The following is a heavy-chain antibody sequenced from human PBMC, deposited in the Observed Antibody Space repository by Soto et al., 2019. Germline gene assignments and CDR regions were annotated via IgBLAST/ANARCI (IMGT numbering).Heavy chain of an antibody. CDR2: ISYDGSNK. V-gene: IGHV3-30-3*01. CDR3: ARDSGWLDY. CDR1: XFTFSSYA. J-gene: IGHJ4*02. Sequence: QVQLVESGGGVVQPGRSLRLSCXAXXFTFSSYAMHWVRQAPGKGLEWVAVISYDGSNKYYADSVKGRFTISRDNSKNTLYLQMNSLRAEDTAVYYCARDSGWLDYWGQGTLVTVSS. D-gene: IGHD6-19*01.